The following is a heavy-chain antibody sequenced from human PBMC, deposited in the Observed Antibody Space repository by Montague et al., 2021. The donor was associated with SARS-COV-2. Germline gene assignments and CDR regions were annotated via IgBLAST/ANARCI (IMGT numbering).Heavy chain of an antibody. J-gene: IGHJ6*02. Sequence: SETLSLTCTVSGGSISSYYWTWIRQPPGKGLEWIGYIYYTGSTNYNPSLESRVTISLDTSKDQFSLKLSSVTAADTAAYYCARGHCDGRKDYYYGVDVWGQGTTVTVSS. D-gene: IGHD1-1*01. CDR1: GGSISSYY. CDR2: IYYTGST. CDR3: ARGHCDGRKDYYYGVDV. V-gene: IGHV4-59*13.